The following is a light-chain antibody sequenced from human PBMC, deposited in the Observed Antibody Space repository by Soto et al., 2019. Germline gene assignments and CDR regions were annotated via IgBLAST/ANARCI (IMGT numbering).Light chain of an antibody. CDR1: SSDVGDYNY. CDR3: SSYTSSSTL. V-gene: IGLV2-14*01. CDR2: DVS. Sequence: QSALTQPAAVSGSPGQSITISCTGTSSDVGDYNYVSWSQQHPGKAPKLMLYDVSNRPSGISNRFSGSKSGNTASLTISGLQAEDEADYYCSSYTSSSTLFGTGTKLTVL. J-gene: IGLJ1*01.